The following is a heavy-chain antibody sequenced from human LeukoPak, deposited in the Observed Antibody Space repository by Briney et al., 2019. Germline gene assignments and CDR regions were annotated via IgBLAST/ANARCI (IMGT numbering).Heavy chain of an antibody. J-gene: IGHJ4*02. Sequence: PGGSLRLSCAASGFTFSSYAMHWVRQAPGKGREGVAVISYDGSNKYYADSVKGRFTISRDNSKNTLYLQMNSLRAEDTAVYYCARAGKVVVVAVGTAPLDYWGQGTLVTVSS. V-gene: IGHV3-30*04. CDR2: ISYDGSNK. CDR3: ARAGKVVVVAVGTAPLDY. CDR1: GFTFSSYA. D-gene: IGHD2-15*01.